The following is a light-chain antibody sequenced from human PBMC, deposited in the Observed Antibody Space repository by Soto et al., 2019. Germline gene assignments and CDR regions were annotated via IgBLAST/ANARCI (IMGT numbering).Light chain of an antibody. Sequence: DIQMTQSPYTLSSSVGDRVTITCPASQGISTWFAWYQQKPGKAPKRLIYAASSLQSGVPSRFSGSGSGTEFTLTISSLQPEDFATYYCLQHHTYPPTFGQGTRLEIK. CDR3: LQHHTYPPT. CDR2: AAS. CDR1: QGISTW. V-gene: IGKV1-17*01. J-gene: IGKJ5*01.